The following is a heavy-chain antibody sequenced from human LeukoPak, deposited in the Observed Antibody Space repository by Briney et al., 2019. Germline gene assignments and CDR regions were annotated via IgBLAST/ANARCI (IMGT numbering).Heavy chain of an antibody. CDR3: ARGSYYGSGSYNYYYYYGMDV. CDR2: MNPNSGNT. CDR1: GYTFISYD. D-gene: IGHD3-10*01. J-gene: IGHJ6*02. Sequence: ASLKVSCKPSGYTFISYDINWVPPATGQGLEWMGWMNPNSGNTNYAQKFQGRGTMTRNTSISTAYMELSSLRSEDTAVYYCARGSYYGSGSYNYYYYYGMDVWGQGTTVTVSS. V-gene: IGHV1-8*01.